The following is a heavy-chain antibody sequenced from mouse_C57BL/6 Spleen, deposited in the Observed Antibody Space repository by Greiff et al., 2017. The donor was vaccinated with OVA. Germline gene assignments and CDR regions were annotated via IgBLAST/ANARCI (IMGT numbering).Heavy chain of an antibody. V-gene: IGHV1-26*01. Sequence: EVQLQQSGPELVKPGASVKISCKASGYTFTDYYMNWVKQSHGKSLEWIGDINPNNGGTSYNQKFKGKATLTVDKSSSTAYMELRSLTSEDSAVYDCARGLVYYGNSFAYWGQGTLVTVSA. CDR3: ARGLVYYGNSFAY. J-gene: IGHJ3*01. CDR2: INPNNGGT. CDR1: GYTFTDYY. D-gene: IGHD2-1*01.